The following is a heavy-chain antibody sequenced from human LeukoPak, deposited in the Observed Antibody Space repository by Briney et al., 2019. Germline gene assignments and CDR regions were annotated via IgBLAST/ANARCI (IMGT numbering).Heavy chain of an antibody. V-gene: IGHV1-69*01. Sequence: GSSVKVSCKASGGTFSSYAISWVRQAPGQGLEWMGGIIPIFGTANYAQKFQGRVTITADESTSTAYMELSSLRSEDTAVYYCARDGITMVRGVMSYYYYMAVWGKGTTVTVSS. CDR3: ARDGITMVRGVMSYYYYMAV. D-gene: IGHD3-10*01. CDR1: GGTFSSYA. CDR2: IIPIFGTA. J-gene: IGHJ6*03.